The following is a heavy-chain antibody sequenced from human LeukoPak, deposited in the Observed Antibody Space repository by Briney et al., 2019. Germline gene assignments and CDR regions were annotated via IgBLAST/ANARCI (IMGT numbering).Heavy chain of an antibody. CDR3: AKAGPSPIAVAGTGSAFDI. Sequence: GGSLRLSCAASGFTFSSYAMSWVRQAPGKGLEWVSGISGSGGTTYYADSVKGRFTISRDNSKNTLYLQMNSLRAEDTAVYYCAKAGPSPIAVAGTGSAFDIWGQGTMVTVSS. J-gene: IGHJ3*02. CDR1: GFTFSSYA. V-gene: IGHV3-23*01. D-gene: IGHD6-19*01. CDR2: ISGSGGTT.